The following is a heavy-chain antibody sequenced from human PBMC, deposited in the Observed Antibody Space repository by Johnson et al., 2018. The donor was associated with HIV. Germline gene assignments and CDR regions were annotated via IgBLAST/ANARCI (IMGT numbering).Heavy chain of an antibody. J-gene: IGHJ3*01. Sequence: QMLLVESGGGVVQSGRSLRLSCAASGFTFSIYYMHWVRQAPGKGLEWVAVICYDGTNKYYADSVKGRFTISRDNSKNTLYLQMNSLRAEDTAVYYCAKDRHDYYDSNGYSLRDALDPGGQATMVTV. CDR1: GFTFSIYY. CDR2: ICYDGTNK. CDR3: AKDRHDYYDSNGYSLRDALDP. D-gene: IGHD3-22*01. V-gene: IGHV3-33*03.